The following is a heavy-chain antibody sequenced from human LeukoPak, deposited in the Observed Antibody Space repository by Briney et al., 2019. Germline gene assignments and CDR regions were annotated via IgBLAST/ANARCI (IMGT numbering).Heavy chain of an antibody. CDR3: ARRGDGGFWYFDL. CDR1: GGSMSSDY. CDR2: ILYSGGT. Sequence: SETLSLTCTVSGGSMSSDYWNRIRQPPGKGLEWVGYILYSGGTNYNPSLKSRVTISIDTSKNQFSLKLSSVTAADTAVYYCARRGDGGFWYFDLWGRGTLVTVSS. V-gene: IGHV4-59*08. J-gene: IGHJ2*01. D-gene: IGHD3-16*01.